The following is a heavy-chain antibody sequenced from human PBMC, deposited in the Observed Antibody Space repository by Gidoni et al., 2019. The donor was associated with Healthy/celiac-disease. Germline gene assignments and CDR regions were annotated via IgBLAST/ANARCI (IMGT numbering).Heavy chain of an antibody. Sequence: EVQLVESGGGLVKPGGSLRLSCAASGFTFSSYSMNWVRQAPGKGLEWVSSISSSSSYIYYADSVKGRFTISRDNAKNSLYLQMNSLRAEDTAVYYCARDLFVWNDPGAFDIWGQGTMVTVSS. J-gene: IGHJ3*02. V-gene: IGHV3-21*01. CDR1: GFTFSSYS. D-gene: IGHD1-1*01. CDR2: ISSSSSYI. CDR3: ARDLFVWNDPGAFDI.